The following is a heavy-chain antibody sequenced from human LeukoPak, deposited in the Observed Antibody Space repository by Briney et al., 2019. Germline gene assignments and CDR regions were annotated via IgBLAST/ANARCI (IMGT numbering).Heavy chain of an antibody. CDR2: INPNTGNP. CDR3: AIDQPVAGVSNFDS. V-gene: IGHV7-4-1*02. J-gene: IGHJ4*02. D-gene: IGHD6-19*01. CDR1: GYTFTRYA. Sequence: GASVKVSCKASGYTFTRYAMNWLRQAPGQGLEWMGWINPNTGNPTYAQAFTGRFVFSLDTSVGTAYLQISSLNTEDTAVYYCAIDQPVAGVSNFDSWGQGTLVTVSS.